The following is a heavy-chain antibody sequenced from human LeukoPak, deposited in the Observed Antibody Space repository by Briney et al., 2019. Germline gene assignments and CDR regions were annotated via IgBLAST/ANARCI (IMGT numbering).Heavy chain of an antibody. D-gene: IGHD3-10*01. Sequence: GGSLRLSCAASGFTFDDYIMHWVRQAPGKGLEWVSLISWDGGSTYYADSVKGRFTISRDNSKNTLYLQMNSLRAEDTAVYYCAKPWMVRGVYYFDYWGQGTLVTVSS. CDR3: AKPWMVRGVYYFDY. J-gene: IGHJ4*02. CDR2: ISWDGGST. V-gene: IGHV3-43*01. CDR1: GFTFDDYI.